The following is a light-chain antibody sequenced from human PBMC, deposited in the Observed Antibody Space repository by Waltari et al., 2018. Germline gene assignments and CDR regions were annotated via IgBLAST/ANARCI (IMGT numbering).Light chain of an antibody. CDR1: QSVSSSY. J-gene: IGKJ1*01. Sequence: EIVLTQSPGTLSLSPGERATLSGRASQSVSSSYLAWDQQKPGQAPRVLTHGASNRATGIPDRFSGSGSGTDFTLTISRLEPEDFAVYYCQQYGSSPWTFGQGTKVEIK. CDR2: GAS. CDR3: QQYGSSPWT. V-gene: IGKV3-20*01.